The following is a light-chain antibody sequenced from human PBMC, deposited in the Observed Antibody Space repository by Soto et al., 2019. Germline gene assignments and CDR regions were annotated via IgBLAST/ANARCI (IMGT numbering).Light chain of an antibody. CDR1: SSDVGDYNY. J-gene: IGLJ2*01. V-gene: IGLV2-8*01. CDR2: MVS. Sequence: QSVLTQPPSASGSPGQSVTISCTGTSSDVGDYNYVSWYQQHPGKAPKLMIYMVSQRPSGVPDRFSGSKSGNTASLTVSGLQAEDEADYYCSSYAGSNNLIFGGGTQLTVL. CDR3: SSYAGSNNLI.